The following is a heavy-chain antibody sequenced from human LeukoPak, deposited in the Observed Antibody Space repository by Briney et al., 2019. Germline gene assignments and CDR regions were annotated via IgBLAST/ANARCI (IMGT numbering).Heavy chain of an antibody. D-gene: IGHD3-3*01. Sequence: ASVKVSCKASGYTFTGYYMHWVRQAPGQGLEWMGWINPNSGGTNYAQKFQGRVTMTRGTSVSTAYMELSRLRSDDTAVYYCARNDFWMDFDYWGQGTLVTVSS. CDR3: ARNDFWMDFDY. J-gene: IGHJ4*02. CDR1: GYTFTGYY. CDR2: INPNSGGT. V-gene: IGHV1-2*02.